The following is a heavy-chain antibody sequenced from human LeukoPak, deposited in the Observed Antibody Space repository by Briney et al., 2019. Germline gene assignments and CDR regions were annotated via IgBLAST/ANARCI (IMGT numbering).Heavy chain of an antibody. Sequence: KTSETLSLTCTVSGGSISSSSYYWGWIRQPPGKGLEWIGSTYYSGTTYYNPSLKSLFTISVDTSKNQFSPKLSSVTAADTAVYYCARLQYYYDSRGYLSYYLDYWGQGTPVTVSS. CDR3: ARLQYYYDSRGYLSYYLDY. J-gene: IGHJ4*02. CDR2: TYYSGTT. V-gene: IGHV4-39*01. CDR1: GGSISSSSYY. D-gene: IGHD3-22*01.